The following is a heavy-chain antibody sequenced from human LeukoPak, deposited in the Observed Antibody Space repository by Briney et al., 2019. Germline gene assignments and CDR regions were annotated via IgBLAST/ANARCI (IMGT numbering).Heavy chain of an antibody. Sequence: GGSLRLSCAASGFTFSSYAMSWVRQAQGKGLEWVSAISGSGGSTYYADSVKGRFTISRDNSENTLYLQMNSLRAEDTAVYYRAKPLYYFDYWGQGTLVTVSS. CDR3: AKPLYYFDY. J-gene: IGHJ4*02. CDR1: GFTFSSYA. V-gene: IGHV3-23*01. CDR2: ISGSGGST.